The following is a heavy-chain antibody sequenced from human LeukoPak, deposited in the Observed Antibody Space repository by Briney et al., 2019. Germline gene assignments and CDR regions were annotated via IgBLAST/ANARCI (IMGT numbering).Heavy chain of an antibody. J-gene: IGHJ4*02. CDR3: AKDYSSGYSFYFDY. V-gene: IGHV3-23*01. D-gene: IGHD3-22*01. CDR2: IIGSGGST. CDR1: GFTFSSYA. Sequence: PGGSLRLSCAASGFTFSSYAMSWVRQAPGKGLEWVSAIIGSGGSTYYADSVKGRFTISRDNSKNTLYLQMNSLRAEDTAVYYCAKDYSSGYSFYFDYWGQGTLVTVSS.